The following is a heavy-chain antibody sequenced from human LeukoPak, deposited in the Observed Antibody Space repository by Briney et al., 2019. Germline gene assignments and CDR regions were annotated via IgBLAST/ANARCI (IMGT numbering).Heavy chain of an antibody. CDR1: GGSFSGYY. Sequence: SETLSLTCAVYGGSFSGYYWSWIRQPPGKGLEWIGYIYYSGSTNYNPSLKSRVTISVDTSKNQFSLKLSSVTAADTAVYYCARARRYYDTLWYFDLWGRGTLVTVSS. J-gene: IGHJ2*01. V-gene: IGHV4-59*01. D-gene: IGHD3-22*01. CDR2: IYYSGST. CDR3: ARARRYYDTLWYFDL.